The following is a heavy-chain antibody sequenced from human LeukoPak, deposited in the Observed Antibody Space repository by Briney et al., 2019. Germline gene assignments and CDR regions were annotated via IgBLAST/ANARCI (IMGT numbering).Heavy chain of an antibody. CDR2: ISAYNGNT. CDR1: GGTFSSYA. V-gene: IGHV1-18*01. CDR3: ARDGVGALKLPSDY. J-gene: IGHJ4*02. D-gene: IGHD1-26*01. Sequence: GASVKVSCKASGGTFSSYAISWVRQAPGQGLEWMGWISAYNGNTNYAQKLQGRVTMTTDTSTGTAYMELRSLRSDDTAAYYCARDGVGALKLPSDYWGQGTLVTVSS.